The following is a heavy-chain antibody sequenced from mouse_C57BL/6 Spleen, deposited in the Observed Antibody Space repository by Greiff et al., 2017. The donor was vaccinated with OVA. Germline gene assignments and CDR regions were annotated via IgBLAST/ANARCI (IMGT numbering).Heavy chain of an antibody. CDR3: TSGGYDYGFAY. J-gene: IGHJ3*01. CDR1: GYTFTDYE. D-gene: IGHD2-4*01. V-gene: IGHV1-15*01. Sequence: VKLMESGAELVRPGASVTLSCKASGYTFTDYEMHWVKQTPVHGLEWIGAIDPETGGTAYNQKFKGKAILTADKSSSTAYMELRSLTSEDSAVYYCTSGGYDYGFAYWGQETLVTVSA. CDR2: IDPETGGT.